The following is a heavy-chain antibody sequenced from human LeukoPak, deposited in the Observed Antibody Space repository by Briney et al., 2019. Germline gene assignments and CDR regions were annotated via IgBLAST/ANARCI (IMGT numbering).Heavy chain of an antibody. V-gene: IGHV1-46*01. J-gene: IGHJ6*03. D-gene: IGHD6-19*01. CDR1: GYSFTSYY. CDR3: ARDLGAFSSGWSGYMDV. CDR2: INPSGGGA. Sequence: ASVKVSCKASGYSFTSYYMHWVRQAPGQGLEWMGIINPSGGGASYAQKFQGRVTMTRDMSTSTVYMELSSLRSEDTALYYCARDLGAFSSGWSGYMDVWGKGTTVTVSS.